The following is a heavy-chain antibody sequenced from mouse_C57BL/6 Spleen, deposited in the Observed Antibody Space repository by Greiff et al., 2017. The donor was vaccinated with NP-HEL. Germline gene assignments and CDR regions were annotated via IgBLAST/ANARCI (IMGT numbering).Heavy chain of an antibody. D-gene: IGHD1-1*01. V-gene: IGHV5-17*01. CDR2: LSSGSSTI. Sequence: EVQLVESGGGLVKPGGSLKLSCAASGFTFSDYGMHWVRQAPEKGLEWVAYLSSGSSTIYYADTVKGRFTISRDNAKNTLFLQMTSLRSEDTAMYYCARRALYGSSYDYAMDYWGQGTSVTVSS. J-gene: IGHJ4*01. CDR3: ARRALYGSSYDYAMDY. CDR1: GFTFSDYG.